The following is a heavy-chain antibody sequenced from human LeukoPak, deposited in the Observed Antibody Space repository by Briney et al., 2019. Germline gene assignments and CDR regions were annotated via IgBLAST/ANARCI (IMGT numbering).Heavy chain of an antibody. CDR3: ARRDLTIVTTRGFVY. Sequence: ASVKVSCEASGYTFTSYNMHWVRQAPGQGLEWMGIIHPGVGSSSYARQFQGRLTMTRDTSTSTVYMELSSLRSEDTAVYYCARRDLTIVTTRGFVYWGQGTLVTVSS. CDR2: IHPGVGSS. J-gene: IGHJ4*02. V-gene: IGHV1-46*01. CDR1: GYTFTSYN. D-gene: IGHD4-11*01.